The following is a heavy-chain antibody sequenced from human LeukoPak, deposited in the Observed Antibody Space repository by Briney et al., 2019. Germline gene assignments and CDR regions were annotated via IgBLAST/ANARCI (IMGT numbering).Heavy chain of an antibody. CDR3: AITAETVAGNWFDP. D-gene: IGHD6-19*01. V-gene: IGHV4-39*01. CDR2: IYYSGST. CDR1: GDSISSNSYY. J-gene: IGHJ5*02. Sequence: KPSETLSLTCTVSGDSISSNSYYWGWVRQPPGKGLEWIGSIYYSGSTYYNPSLKSRVTISVDTSKNQFSLKLSSVTAADTAVYYCAITAETVAGNWFDPWGQGTLVTVSS.